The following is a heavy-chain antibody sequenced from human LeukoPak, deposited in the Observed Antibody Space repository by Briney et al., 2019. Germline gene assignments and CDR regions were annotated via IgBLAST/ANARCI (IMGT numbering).Heavy chain of an antibody. CDR1: GGSISSYY. D-gene: IGHD2-15*01. CDR2: IYYSGST. V-gene: IGHV4-59*01. Sequence: SETLSLTCSVSGGSISSYYWSWIRRPPGKGLEWIGYIYYSGSTNYNPSLKSRVTISVDTSKNQFSLKLSSVTAADTAVYYCASTSGYCSGGNCYSAFDYWGQGTLVTVSS. J-gene: IGHJ4*02. CDR3: ASTSGYCSGGNCYSAFDY.